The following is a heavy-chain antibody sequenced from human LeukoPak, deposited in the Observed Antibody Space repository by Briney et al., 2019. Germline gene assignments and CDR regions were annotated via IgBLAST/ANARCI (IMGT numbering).Heavy chain of an antibody. CDR1: EFTFSSYW. J-gene: IGHJ4*02. D-gene: IGHD3-16*01. CDR3: ASRGSYVDY. CDR2: IKQDGSDK. Sequence: GGSLRLSCAASEFTFSSYWMSWVRQAPGRELEWVASIKQDGSDKYYVDSVKGRFTISRDNAKKSLYLQMNSLRAEDTAVYYCASRGSYVDYWGQGTLVTVSS. V-gene: IGHV3-7*01.